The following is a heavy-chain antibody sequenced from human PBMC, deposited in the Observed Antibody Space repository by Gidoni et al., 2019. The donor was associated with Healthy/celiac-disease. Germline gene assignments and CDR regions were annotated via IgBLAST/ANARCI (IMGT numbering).Heavy chain of an antibody. CDR3: AKGPHVPGIAVAGTVDY. CDR1: GFTFSSYA. CDR2: ISGSGGST. Sequence: EVQLLESGGGLVQPGGSLRLSCAASGFTFSSYAMRWVRPAPGKGLEWVSAISGSGGSTYYADSVKGRFTISRDNSKNTLYLQMNSLRAEDTAVYYCAKGPHVPGIAVAGTVDYWGQGTLVTVSS. J-gene: IGHJ4*02. D-gene: IGHD6-19*01. V-gene: IGHV3-23*01.